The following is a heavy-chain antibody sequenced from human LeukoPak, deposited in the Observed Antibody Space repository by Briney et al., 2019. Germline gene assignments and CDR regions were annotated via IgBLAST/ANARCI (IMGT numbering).Heavy chain of an antibody. CDR2: ISGSGGST. CDR1: GGSFSGYY. V-gene: IGHV3-23*01. D-gene: IGHD6-6*01. CDR3: AKHKTARMNDAFDI. Sequence: PSETLSLTCAVYGGSFSGYYWSWVRQAPGKGLEWVSAISGSGGSTYYADSVKGRFTISRDNSKNTLYLQMNSLRAEDTAVYYCAKHKTARMNDAFDIWGQGTMVTVSS. J-gene: IGHJ3*02.